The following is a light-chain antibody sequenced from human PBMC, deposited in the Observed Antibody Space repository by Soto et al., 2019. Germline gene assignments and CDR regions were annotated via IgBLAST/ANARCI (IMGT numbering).Light chain of an antibody. V-gene: IGKV1-39*01. CDR3: QQSYGTPIT. CDR1: QSISRY. J-gene: IGKJ5*01. CDR2: VAS. Sequence: DIQMTQSPSSLSASVGDRVTITCRASQSISRYLNWYQQKQGKAPNLLIYVASSLQSEVPSRFIGSGSGTDFTLTITSLQPEDFATYYCQQSYGTPITFGQGTRLEIK.